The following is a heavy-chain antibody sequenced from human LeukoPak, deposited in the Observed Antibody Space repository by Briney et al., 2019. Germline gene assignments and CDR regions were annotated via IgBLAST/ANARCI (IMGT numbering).Heavy chain of an antibody. J-gene: IGHJ3*02. CDR2: ISGSGGST. Sequence: PGGSLRLSCAASGFTFSSYAMSWVRQAPGKGLEWVSAISGSGGSTYYADSVKGRFTISRDNSKNTPYLQMNSLRAEDTAVYYCAKGELYYYDSSGYYPNDAFDIWGQGTMVTVSS. D-gene: IGHD3-22*01. CDR1: GFTFSSYA. CDR3: AKGELYYYDSSGYYPNDAFDI. V-gene: IGHV3-23*01.